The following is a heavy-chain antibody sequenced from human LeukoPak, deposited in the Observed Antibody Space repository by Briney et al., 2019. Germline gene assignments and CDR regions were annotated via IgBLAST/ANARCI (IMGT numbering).Heavy chain of an antibody. CDR2: IKDGGIT. J-gene: IGHJ4*02. Sequence: TSETLPLTCAVYSGSLSGYYWSWIRQPPGKGLEWIGEIKDGGITNYNPSLKSRVTISVDTSKNQFSLKLSSVTAADTAVYYCARQRQGNIFGVVHYIDYWGQGTLVTVSS. CDR3: ARQRQGNIFGVVHYIDY. V-gene: IGHV4-34*01. D-gene: IGHD3-3*01. CDR1: SGSLSGYY.